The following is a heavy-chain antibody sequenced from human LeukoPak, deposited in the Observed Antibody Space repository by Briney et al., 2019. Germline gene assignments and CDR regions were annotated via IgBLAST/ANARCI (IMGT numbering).Heavy chain of an antibody. CDR1: GFTFYDYG. CDR2: INWNGGST. D-gene: IGHD3-10*01. CDR3: ARASLYGSGAFDY. Sequence: PGGSLRLSCAASGFTFYDYGMSSVRQAPGKGLEWVSGINWNGGSTGYADSVKGRFTISRDNAKNSLYLQMNSLRAEDTALYYCARASLYGSGAFDYWGQGTLVTVSS. J-gene: IGHJ4*02. V-gene: IGHV3-20*04.